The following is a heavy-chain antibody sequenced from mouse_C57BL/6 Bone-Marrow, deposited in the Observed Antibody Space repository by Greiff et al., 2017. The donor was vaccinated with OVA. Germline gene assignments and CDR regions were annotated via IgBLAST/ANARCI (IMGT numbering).Heavy chain of an antibody. CDR1: GYTFTDYY. CDR3: ARGRLLQNFDV. D-gene: IGHD2-3*01. CDR2: INPYNGGT. Sequence: EVQLQQSGPVLVKPGASVKMSCKASGYTFTDYYMNWVKQSHGKSLEWIGVINPYNGGTSYNQKFKGKATLTVDKSSSTAYMELNSLTSEDSAVYYCARGRLLQNFDVWGTGTTVTVSS. J-gene: IGHJ1*03. V-gene: IGHV1-19*01.